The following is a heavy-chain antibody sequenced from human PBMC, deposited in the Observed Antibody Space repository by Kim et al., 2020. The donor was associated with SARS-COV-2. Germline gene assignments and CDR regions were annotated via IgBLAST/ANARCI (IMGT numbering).Heavy chain of an antibody. V-gene: IGHV3-64D*06. J-gene: IGHJ4*02. CDR3: VIEAGWLQPEGDY. CDR1: GFTFSSYA. CDR2: ISSNGGST. Sequence: GGSLRLSCSASGFTFSSYAMHWVRQAPGKGLEYVSAISSNGGSTYYADSVKGRFTISRDNSKNTLYLQMSSLRAEDTSVYYCVIEAGWLQPEGDYWGQGTLVTVSS. D-gene: IGHD5-12*01.